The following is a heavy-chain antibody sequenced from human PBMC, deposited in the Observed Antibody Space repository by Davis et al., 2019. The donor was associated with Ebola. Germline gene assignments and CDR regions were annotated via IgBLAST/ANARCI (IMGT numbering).Heavy chain of an antibody. Sequence: LSLTCAASGFTVSSNYMSWVRQAPGKGLEWVSVIYSGGSTYYADSVKGRFTISRDNSKNTLYLQMNSLRAEDTAVYYCARDCFGGGWYSYGMDVWGQGTTVTVSS. J-gene: IGHJ6*02. V-gene: IGHV3-53*01. CDR1: GFTVSSNY. CDR3: ARDCFGGGWYSYGMDV. CDR2: IYSGGST. D-gene: IGHD6-19*01.